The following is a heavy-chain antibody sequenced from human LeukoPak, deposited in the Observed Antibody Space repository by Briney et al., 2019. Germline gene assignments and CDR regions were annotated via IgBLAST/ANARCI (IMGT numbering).Heavy chain of an antibody. Sequence: ASVKVTCKASGYTFTGYYMHWVRQAPGQGLEWMGWINPNSGGTNYAQKFQGRVTMTRDTSISTAYMELSRLRSDDTAVYYCARDHSPIWFGELSPSDYWGQGTLVTVSS. CDR3: ARDHSPIWFGELSPSDY. D-gene: IGHD3-10*01. V-gene: IGHV1-2*02. CDR2: INPNSGGT. J-gene: IGHJ4*02. CDR1: GYTFTGYY.